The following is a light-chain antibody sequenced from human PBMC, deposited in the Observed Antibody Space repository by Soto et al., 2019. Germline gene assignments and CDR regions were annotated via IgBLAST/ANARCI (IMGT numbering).Light chain of an antibody. CDR2: DVS. J-gene: IGLJ1*01. CDR1: SSDVGSYTY. CDR3: SSYTISSTYV. Sequence: QSVLTQPASVSGSPGQSIAISCTGTSSDVGSYTYVSWYQQHPGKAPKLMIFDVSNRPSGVSDRFSGSKSGNTASLTISVLQADDEADYYCSSYTISSTYVFGTGTKLTVL. V-gene: IGLV2-14*01.